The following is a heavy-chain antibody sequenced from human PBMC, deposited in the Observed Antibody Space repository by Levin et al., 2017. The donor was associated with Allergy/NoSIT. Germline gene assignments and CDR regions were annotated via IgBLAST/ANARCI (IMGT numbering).Heavy chain of an antibody. J-gene: IGHJ6*03. CDR2: LLLLCPPL. Sequence: LSFSSFLFYFFVLYFIWIRQAPWPFLSFFSSLLLLCPPLSSADSVKGRFTISRENGKNSLYLQMNSLRAEDTAVYYCARVSFGSGYHRSSYYFYYMDVWGTGTAVTVSS. CDR3: ARVSFGSGYHRSSYYFYYMDV. CDR1: LFYFFVLY. V-gene: IGHV3-11*01. D-gene: IGHD3-3*01.